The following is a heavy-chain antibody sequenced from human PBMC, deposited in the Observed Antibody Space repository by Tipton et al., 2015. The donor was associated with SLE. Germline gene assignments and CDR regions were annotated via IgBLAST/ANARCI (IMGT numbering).Heavy chain of an antibody. J-gene: IGHJ4*02. CDR1: GYSLSSGYY. CDR3: ARETSSLFDY. Sequence: LRLSCAVSGYSLSSGYYWGWIRQPAGKGLEWIGRIYTSWSTNYNPSLKSRVTMSVDTSKNQFSLKLSSVTAADTAVYYCARETSSLFDYWGQGTLVTVSP. D-gene: IGHD6-19*01. V-gene: IGHV4-61*02. CDR2: IYTSWST.